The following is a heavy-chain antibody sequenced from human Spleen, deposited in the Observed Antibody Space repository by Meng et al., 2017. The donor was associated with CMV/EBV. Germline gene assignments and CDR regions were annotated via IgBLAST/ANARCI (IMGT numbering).Heavy chain of an antibody. CDR1: GGSFSDHY. Sequence: SETLSLTCAVYGGSFSDHYWSWIRQTPGKGLEWIGEINHRGSTNYNPSLKSRVTISADTSKNQFSLKVSSVTAADTAVYYCARGPRNYYYYGMDVWGQGTTVTVSS. CDR3: ARGPRNYYYYGMDV. CDR2: INHRGST. J-gene: IGHJ6*02. D-gene: IGHD2/OR15-2a*01. V-gene: IGHV4-34*01.